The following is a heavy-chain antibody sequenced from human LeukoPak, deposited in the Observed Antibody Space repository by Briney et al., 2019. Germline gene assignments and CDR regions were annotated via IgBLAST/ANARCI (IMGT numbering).Heavy chain of an antibody. CDR2: ISSSGSTI. Sequence: GGSLRLSCAASGFTFSDYYMSWIRQAPGKGLEWVSYISSSGSTIYYADSVKGRFTISRDNSKNTLYLQMNSLRAEDTAVYYCARDAHYDSSGYYSGRRYYYYMDVWGKGTTVTVSS. J-gene: IGHJ6*03. D-gene: IGHD3-22*01. V-gene: IGHV3-11*04. CDR3: ARDAHYDSSGYYSGRRYYYYMDV. CDR1: GFTFSDYY.